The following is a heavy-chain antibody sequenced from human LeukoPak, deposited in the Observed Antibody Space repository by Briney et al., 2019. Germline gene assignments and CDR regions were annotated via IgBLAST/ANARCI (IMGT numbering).Heavy chain of an antibody. CDR1: GGSISSSSYY. V-gene: IGHV4-39*07. CDR2: IYYSGST. Sequence: PSETLSLTCTVSGGSISSSSYYWGWIRQPPGKGLEWIGSIYYSGSTYYNPSLKSRVTISVDTSKNQFSLKLSSVTAADTAVYYCARALLWEYYYYYYMDVWGKGTTVTVSS. CDR3: ARALLWEYYYYYYMDV. J-gene: IGHJ6*03. D-gene: IGHD1-26*01.